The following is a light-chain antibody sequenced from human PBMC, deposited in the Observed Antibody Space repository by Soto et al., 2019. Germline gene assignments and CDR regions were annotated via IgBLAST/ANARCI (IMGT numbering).Light chain of an antibody. V-gene: IGLV2-8*01. CDR3: SSYAGSLYV. Sequence: QSVLTQPPSASGSHGQSVTISCTGTSSDVGDYNYVSWYQQHPGKAPKLMIYEVSKRPSGVPDRFSGSKSGNTASLTVSGLQAEDEADYYCSSYAGSLYVFGTGTKLTVL. J-gene: IGLJ1*01. CDR1: SSDVGDYNY. CDR2: EVS.